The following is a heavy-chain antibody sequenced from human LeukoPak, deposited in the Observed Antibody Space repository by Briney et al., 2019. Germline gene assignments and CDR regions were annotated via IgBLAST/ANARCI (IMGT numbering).Heavy chain of an antibody. CDR1: GGTFSSYA. Sequence: SVKVSRKASGGTFSSYAISWVRQAPGQGLEWMGGIIPIFGTANYAQEFQGRVTITADESTSTAYMELSSLRSEDTAVYYCARAHSGYDSDWFDPWGQGTLVTVSS. CDR3: ARAHSGYDSDWFDP. D-gene: IGHD5-12*01. CDR2: IIPIFGTA. V-gene: IGHV1-69*13. J-gene: IGHJ5*02.